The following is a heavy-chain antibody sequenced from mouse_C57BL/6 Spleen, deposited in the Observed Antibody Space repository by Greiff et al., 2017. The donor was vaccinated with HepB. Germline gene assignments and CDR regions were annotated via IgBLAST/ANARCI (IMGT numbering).Heavy chain of an antibody. CDR3: GRDQGDYDGFYWYFDV. CDR1: GFTFSSYA. Sequence: EVKLMESGGGLVKPGGSLKLSCAASGFTFSSYAMSWVRQTPEKRLEWVATISDGGSYTYYPDNVKGRFTISRDNAKNNLYLQMSHLKSEDTAMYYWGRDQGDYDGFYWYFDVWGTGTTVTVSS. J-gene: IGHJ1*03. D-gene: IGHD2-4*01. V-gene: IGHV5-4*01. CDR2: ISDGGSYT.